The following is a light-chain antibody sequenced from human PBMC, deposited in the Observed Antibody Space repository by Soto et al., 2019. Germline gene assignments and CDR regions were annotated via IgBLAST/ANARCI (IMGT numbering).Light chain of an antibody. J-gene: IGLJ2*01. Sequence: QPVLTQPPSASGTPGQRVTISCSGSSSNIGSNYVYWYQQIPGTAPKLLIYTNHQRPSGVPDRFSGSKSGTSASLAISGLRSEDEADYYCAAWDDSLSGPVFGGGTKLTVL. V-gene: IGLV1-47*01. CDR1: SSNIGSNY. CDR3: AAWDDSLSGPV. CDR2: TNH.